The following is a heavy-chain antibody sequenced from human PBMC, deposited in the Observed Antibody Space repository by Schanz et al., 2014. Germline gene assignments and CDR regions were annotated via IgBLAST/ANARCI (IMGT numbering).Heavy chain of an antibody. V-gene: IGHV3-21*01. J-gene: IGHJ4*02. D-gene: IGHD3-16*01. CDR1: GFTFISYN. Sequence: EVRLVDSGGGLVKPGGSLRLSCAASGFTFISYNMNWVRQAPGKGLEWVSSVSSSSTYIFYADSVRGRFTISRDDAKNSLYLQMNSLRAEDTAVYYCTRDDFGASDYWGQGTLVTVSS. CDR3: TRDDFGASDY. CDR2: VSSSSTYI.